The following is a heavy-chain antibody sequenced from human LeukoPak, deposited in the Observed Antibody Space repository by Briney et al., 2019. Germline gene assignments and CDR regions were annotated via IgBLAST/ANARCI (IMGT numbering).Heavy chain of an antibody. Sequence: SVKVSCKASGGTFSSYAISWVRRAPGQGLEWMGGIIPIFGTANYAQKFQGRVTITADESTSTAYMELSSLRSEDTAVYYCARGPYYYGSGRYDAFDIWGQGTMVTVSS. D-gene: IGHD3-10*01. CDR2: IIPIFGTA. CDR3: ARGPYYYGSGRYDAFDI. V-gene: IGHV1-69*13. CDR1: GGTFSSYA. J-gene: IGHJ3*02.